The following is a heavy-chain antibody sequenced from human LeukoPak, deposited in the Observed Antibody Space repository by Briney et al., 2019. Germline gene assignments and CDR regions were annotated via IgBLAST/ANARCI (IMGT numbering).Heavy chain of an antibody. Sequence: GASVKVSCKASGYTFTSYGISWVRQAPGQGLEWMGWISAYNGNTNYAQKLQGRVTMTTDTSTSTAYMELRSLRSDDTAGYYCARLWIQLWFGGYSSSWYGSEYYYMDVWGKGTTVTVSS. CDR3: ARLWIQLWFGGYSSSWYGSEYYYMDV. CDR2: ISAYNGNT. CDR1: GYTFTSYG. D-gene: IGHD6-13*01. V-gene: IGHV1-18*01. J-gene: IGHJ6*03.